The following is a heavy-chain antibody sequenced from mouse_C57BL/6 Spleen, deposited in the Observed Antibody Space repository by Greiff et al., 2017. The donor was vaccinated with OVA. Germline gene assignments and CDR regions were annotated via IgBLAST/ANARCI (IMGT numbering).Heavy chain of an antibody. CDR1: GYTFTDCN. J-gene: IGHJ3*01. D-gene: IGHD2-4*01. Sequence: VHVKQSGPELVKPGASVKMSCKASGYTFTDCNMHWVKQSHGKSLEWIGYINPNNGGTSYNQKFKGKATLTVNKSSSTAYMELRSLTSEDSAVYYCARGASDYSFAYWGQGTLVTVSA. CDR2: INPNNGGT. CDR3: ARGASDYSFAY. V-gene: IGHV1-22*01.